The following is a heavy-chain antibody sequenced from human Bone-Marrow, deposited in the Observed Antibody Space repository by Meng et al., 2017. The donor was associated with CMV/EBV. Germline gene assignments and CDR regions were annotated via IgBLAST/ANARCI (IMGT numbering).Heavy chain of an antibody. D-gene: IGHD3-10*01. CDR2: IRYDGSNK. CDR1: GFTFSSYA. J-gene: IGHJ4*02. CDR3: AKGRFTMVRGVLDY. V-gene: IGHV3-30*02. Sequence: GESLKISCAASGFTFSSYAMHWVRQAPGKGLEWVAFIRYDGSNKYYADSVKGRFTISRDNSKNTLYLQMNSLRAEDTAVYYCAKGRFTMVRGVLDYWGQGTLVTVSS.